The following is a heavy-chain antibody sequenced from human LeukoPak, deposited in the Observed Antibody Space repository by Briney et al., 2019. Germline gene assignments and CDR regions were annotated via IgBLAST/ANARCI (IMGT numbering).Heavy chain of an antibody. CDR3: ARVRRSNPGATMDYYYIGA. V-gene: IGHV3-48*01. CDR2: ISSSSTII. CDR1: GFTFSGYS. D-gene: IGHD5-24*01. Sequence: GGSLRLSCAASGFTFSGYSMNWVRQAPGKGLEWVSCISSSSTIIYYADSVKGRFTISRDNAKNALYLQMNSLRTQDTAVYYCARVRRSNPGATMDYYYIGASGKGTTVTVSS. J-gene: IGHJ6*03.